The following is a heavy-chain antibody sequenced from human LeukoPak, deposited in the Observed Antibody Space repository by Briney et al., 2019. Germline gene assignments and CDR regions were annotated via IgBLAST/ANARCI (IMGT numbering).Heavy chain of an antibody. CDR2: IHSGGTT. CDR1: GFTVSNNY. J-gene: IGHJ4*02. D-gene: IGHD5-12*01. V-gene: IGHV3-53*01. Sequence: PGGSLRLSCAASGFTVSNNYMSWVRQAPGKGLGWVSVIHSGGTTNYADSVQGRFTISRDNSKTTVYLHMNSLRAEDTAVYYRARDSDSGYGPFASWGQGTLVTVSS. CDR3: ARDSDSGYGPFAS.